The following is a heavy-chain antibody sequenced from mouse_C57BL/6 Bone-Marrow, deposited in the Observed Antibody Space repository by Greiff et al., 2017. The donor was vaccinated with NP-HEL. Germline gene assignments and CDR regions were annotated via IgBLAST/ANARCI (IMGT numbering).Heavy chain of an antibody. D-gene: IGHD2-4*01. V-gene: IGHV5-12*01. J-gene: IGHJ1*03. Sequence: DVMLVESGGGLVQPGGSLKLSCAASGFTFSDYYMYWVRQTPEKRLEWVAYISNGGGSTYYPDTVKGRFTISRDNAKNTLYLQMSRLKSEDTAMYYCARRWDYDGEDWYFDVWGTGTTVTVSS. CDR2: ISNGGGST. CDR3: ARRWDYDGEDWYFDV. CDR1: GFTFSDYY.